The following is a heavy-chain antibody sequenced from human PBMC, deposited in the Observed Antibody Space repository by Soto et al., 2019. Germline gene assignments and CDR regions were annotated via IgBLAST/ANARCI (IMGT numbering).Heavy chain of an antibody. Sequence: QVQLQESGPGLVKPSETLSLTCTVSGASVNSENYYWSWIRQPPGKGLEWIGYVYYSGRTNYNPSLKSRATISLDTYKNQFSLQMTSMTSADTAFYYCAREVLRFLQWFDPWGQGTLVTVSS. CDR3: AREVLRFLQWFDP. D-gene: IGHD3-3*01. V-gene: IGHV4-61*01. CDR1: GASVNSENYY. CDR2: VYYSGRT. J-gene: IGHJ5*02.